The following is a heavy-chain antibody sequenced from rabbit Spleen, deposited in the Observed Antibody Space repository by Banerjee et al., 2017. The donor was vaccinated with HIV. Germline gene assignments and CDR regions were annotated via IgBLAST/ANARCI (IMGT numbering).Heavy chain of an antibody. D-gene: IGHD7-1*01. V-gene: IGHV1S43*01. CDR3: ARDIIGYAGYGYNL. J-gene: IGHJ4*01. CDR1: GFDLNSYYY. Sequence: QEQLEESGGGLVKPGASLTLTCTASGFDLNSYYYMYWVRQAPGKGLEWIACIYGGSSGSTWYASWAKGRFTITRSTSLNTVTLQVTSLTAADTATYFCARDIIGYAGYGYNLWGPGTLVTVS. CDR2: IYGGSSGST.